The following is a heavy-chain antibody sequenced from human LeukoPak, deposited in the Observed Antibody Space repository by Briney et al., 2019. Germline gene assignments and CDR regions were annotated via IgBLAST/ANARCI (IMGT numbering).Heavy chain of an antibody. CDR1: GGYA. CDR2: IDWNSGRI. J-gene: IGHJ4*02. D-gene: IGHD4-23*01. Sequence: GRSMRLSCESSGGYAIQWIRQAPGTGLGRVSGIDWNSGRIDYEDPVKRRFTMSRDNVKSSLYLQMNSLRAEDTALYYCAKDASPGGLDYWGPGTLVTVSS. CDR3: AKDASPGGLDY. V-gene: IGHV3-9*01.